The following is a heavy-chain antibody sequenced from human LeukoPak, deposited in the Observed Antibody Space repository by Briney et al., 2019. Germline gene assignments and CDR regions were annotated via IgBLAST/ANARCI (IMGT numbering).Heavy chain of an antibody. CDR3: ARSPPPPYYYDSSSYGMDV. Sequence: GGSLRLSCAASGFTFSSYSMNWVRQAPGKGLEWVSSISSSSSYIYYADSVKGRSTISRDNAKNSLYLQMNSLRAEDTAVYYCARSPPPPYYYDSSSYGMDVWGQGTTVTVSS. V-gene: IGHV3-21*01. CDR2: ISSSSSYI. D-gene: IGHD3-22*01. J-gene: IGHJ6*02. CDR1: GFTFSSYS.